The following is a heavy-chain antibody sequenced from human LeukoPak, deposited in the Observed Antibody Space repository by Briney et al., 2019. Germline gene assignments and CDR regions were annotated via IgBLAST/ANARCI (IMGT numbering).Heavy chain of an antibody. CDR2: IWYDGSNK. V-gene: IGHV3-33*01. CDR1: GFTFSSYG. CDR3: ARGGRLTGYPYYFDY. D-gene: IGHD3-9*01. J-gene: IGHJ4*02. Sequence: PGRSLRLSCAASGFTFSSYGMHWARQAPGKGLEWVAVIWYDGSNKYYADSVKGRFTISRDNSKNTLYLQMNSLRAEDTAVYYCARGGRLTGYPYYFDYWGQGTLVTVSS.